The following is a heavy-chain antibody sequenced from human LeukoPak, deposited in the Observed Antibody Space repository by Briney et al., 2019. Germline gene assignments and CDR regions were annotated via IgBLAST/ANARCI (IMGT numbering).Heavy chain of an antibody. CDR1: GYIFTNYW. CDR3: ARRDYGGKHFDF. D-gene: IGHD4-23*01. J-gene: IGHJ4*02. Sequence: GESLKISCKGSGYIFTNYWIAWVRQMPGKGLEWMGIIYPGDSDTKYSPSFQGQATISADKSISTAYLQWSSLKASDTAMYYCARRDYGGKHFDFWGQGTLLTVSS. CDR2: IYPGDSDT. V-gene: IGHV5-51*01.